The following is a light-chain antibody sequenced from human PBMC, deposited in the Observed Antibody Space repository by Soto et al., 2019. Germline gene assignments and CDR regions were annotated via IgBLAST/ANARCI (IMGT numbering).Light chain of an antibody. CDR2: GAS. CDR1: QNVDSSY. V-gene: IGKV3D-20*02. CDR3: QQRSNWPPFT. Sequence: PVERATLSCRASQNVDSSYLAWFQQKFGQAPRLLIYGASSRATGIPDRFSGSGSGTDFTLTISRLEPEDFAVYYCQQRSNWPPFTFGQGTRLEIK. J-gene: IGKJ5*01.